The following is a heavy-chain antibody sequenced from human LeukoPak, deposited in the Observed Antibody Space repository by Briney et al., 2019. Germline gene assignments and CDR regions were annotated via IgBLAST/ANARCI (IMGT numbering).Heavy chain of an antibody. CDR1: GFTFSSYW. Sequence: GGSLRLSCAASGFTFSSYWMSRVRQAPGKGLEWVANIKQDGSEKYYVDSVKGRFTISRDNAKNSLYLQMNSLRAEDTAVYYCAREAPGWYSSSWFDYWGQGTLVTVSS. V-gene: IGHV3-7*03. D-gene: IGHD6-13*01. CDR3: AREAPGWYSSSWFDY. J-gene: IGHJ4*02. CDR2: IKQDGSEK.